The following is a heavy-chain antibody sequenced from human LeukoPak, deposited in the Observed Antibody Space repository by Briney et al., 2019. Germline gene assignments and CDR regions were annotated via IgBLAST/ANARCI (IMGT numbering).Heavy chain of an antibody. V-gene: IGHV3-30*04. CDR3: ARALTVAGIANVFDY. Sequence: PGGSLRLSCAASGFTFSSYAMHWVRQAPGKGLEWVAVISYDGSNKYYADSVKGRFTISRDNAKNSLYLQMNSLRAEDTAVYYCARALTVAGIANVFDYWGQGTLVTVSS. J-gene: IGHJ4*02. CDR2: ISYDGSNK. CDR1: GFTFSSYA. D-gene: IGHD6-19*01.